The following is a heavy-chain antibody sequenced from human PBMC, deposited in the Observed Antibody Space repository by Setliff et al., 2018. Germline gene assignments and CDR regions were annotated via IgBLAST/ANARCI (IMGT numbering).Heavy chain of an antibody. Sequence: PGGSLRLSCAAPGFTFNNYFMIWVRQAPGKGLEWVSSISNSGGEIHYADSVKGRFTISRDNPRSTQYLQMNSLRAEDTALYYCANYEQRPRNLDYWGQGTLVTVSS. CDR2: ISNSGGEI. V-gene: IGHV3-23*01. J-gene: IGHJ4*02. CDR3: ANYEQRPRNLDY. D-gene: IGHD6-25*01. CDR1: GFTFNNYF.